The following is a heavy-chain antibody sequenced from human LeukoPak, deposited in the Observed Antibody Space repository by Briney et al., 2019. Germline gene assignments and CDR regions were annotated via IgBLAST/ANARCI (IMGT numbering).Heavy chain of an antibody. Sequence: SVTVSCKACGGTFSSYAISWVRQAPGQGLEWMGGIIPIFGTANYAQKFQGRVTITTDESTSTAYMELSSLRSEDTAVYYCARFSPSGTGIDYWGQGTLVTVSS. V-gene: IGHV1-69*05. D-gene: IGHD3-10*01. J-gene: IGHJ4*02. CDR2: IIPIFGTA. CDR1: GGTFSSYA. CDR3: ARFSPSGTGIDY.